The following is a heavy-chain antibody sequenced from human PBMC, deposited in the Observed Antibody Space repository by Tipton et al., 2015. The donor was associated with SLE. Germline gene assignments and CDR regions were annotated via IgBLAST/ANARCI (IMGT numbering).Heavy chain of an antibody. J-gene: IGHJ3*02. CDR1: GGSISSSSYY. D-gene: IGHD6-13*01. CDR2: IYYSGST. Sequence: TLSLTCTVSGGSISSSSYYWGWIRQPPGKGLEWIGSIYYSGSTYYNPSLKSRVTISVDTSKNQFSLKLSSVTAADTAVYYCARLFYSSSSTGAFDIWGQGAMVAV. V-gene: IGHV4-39*07. CDR3: ARLFYSSSSTGAFDI.